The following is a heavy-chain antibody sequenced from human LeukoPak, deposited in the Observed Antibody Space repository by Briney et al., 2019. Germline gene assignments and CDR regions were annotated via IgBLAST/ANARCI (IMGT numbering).Heavy chain of an antibody. Sequence: ASVKVSCKASGYTFTGYYMHWVRQAPGQGLEWMGRINPNSGGTNYAQKFQGRVTMTRDTSINTAYMELSRLRSDDTAVYYCARVFYDSSGPFDYWGQGTLVTVSS. J-gene: IGHJ4*02. V-gene: IGHV1-2*06. CDR1: GYTFTGYY. CDR3: ARVFYDSSGPFDY. D-gene: IGHD3-22*01. CDR2: INPNSGGT.